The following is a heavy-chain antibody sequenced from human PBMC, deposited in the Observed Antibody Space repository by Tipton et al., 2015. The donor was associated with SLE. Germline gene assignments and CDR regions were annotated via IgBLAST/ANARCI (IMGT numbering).Heavy chain of an antibody. CDR2: IYYSGST. CDR3: ARKIMSSSSGGTFDY. V-gene: IGHV4-39*01. D-gene: IGHD6-6*01. Sequence: TLSLTCTVSGGSISSSSYYWGWIRQPPGKGLEWIGSIYYSGSTYYNPSLKSRVTISVDTSKNQFSLKLSSVTAADTAVYYCARKIMSSSSGGTFDYWGQGTLVTVSS. J-gene: IGHJ4*02. CDR1: GGSISSSSYY.